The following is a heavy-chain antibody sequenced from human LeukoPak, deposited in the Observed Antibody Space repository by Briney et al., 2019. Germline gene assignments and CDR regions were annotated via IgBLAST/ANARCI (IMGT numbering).Heavy chain of an antibody. CDR2: SYYNGRT. V-gene: IGHV4-39*01. J-gene: IGHJ4*02. CDR3: ARLEGARGRY. Sequence: SETLSLTCTVSGGSISPSSYSWGWIRQPPGKGLEWIGSSYYNGRTYYNPSLKSRVTISVDTSKKQFSLNLSSVTAADTAVYYCARLEGARGRYWAQGTLVTVSS. CDR1: GGSISPSSYS. D-gene: IGHD1-26*01.